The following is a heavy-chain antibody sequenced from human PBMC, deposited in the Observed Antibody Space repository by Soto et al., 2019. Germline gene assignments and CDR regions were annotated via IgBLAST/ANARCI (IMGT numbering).Heavy chain of an antibody. CDR3: ARPLWRDDYNWGYFDL. CDR1: GFTFSSYA. Sequence: QVQLVESGGGVVQTGRSLRLSCAASGFTFSSYAMHWVRQAPGKGLERVAVISYDGSNKYYADSVKGRFTISRDNSNNTLYLQMNSLRAADTDVYYCARPLWRDDYNWGYFDLWGRGTLVTVSS. D-gene: IGHD4-4*01. V-gene: IGHV3-30-3*01. CDR2: ISYDGSNK. J-gene: IGHJ2*01.